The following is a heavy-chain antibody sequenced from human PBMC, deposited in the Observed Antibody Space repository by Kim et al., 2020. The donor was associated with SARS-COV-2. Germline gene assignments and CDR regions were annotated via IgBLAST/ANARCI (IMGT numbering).Heavy chain of an antibody. D-gene: IGHD3-10*01. CDR2: ISYDGSNK. V-gene: IGHV3-30*04. Sequence: GGSLRLSCAASGFTFSSYAMHWVRQAPGKGLEWVAVISYDGSNKYYADSVKGRFTISRDNSKNTLYLQMNSLRAEDTAVYYCAREGVRGVNYYFDYWGQGTLVTVSS. CDR3: AREGVRGVNYYFDY. CDR1: GFTFSSYA. J-gene: IGHJ4*02.